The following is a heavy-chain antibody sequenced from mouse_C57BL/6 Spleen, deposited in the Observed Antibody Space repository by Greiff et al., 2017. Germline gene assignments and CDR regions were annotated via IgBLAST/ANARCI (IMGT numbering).Heavy chain of an antibody. V-gene: IGHV5-9-1*02. CDR2: ISSGGDYI. J-gene: IGHJ2*01. CDR3: TRDKGYFDC. CDR1: GFTFSSYA. Sequence: EVMLVESGAGLVKPGGSLKLSCAASGFTFSSYAMSWVSQTPEKRLEWVAYISSGGDYIYYADTVKGRVTISRDNARNTLYLQMSSLKSEDTAMYYCTRDKGYFDCWGQGTTLTVSS.